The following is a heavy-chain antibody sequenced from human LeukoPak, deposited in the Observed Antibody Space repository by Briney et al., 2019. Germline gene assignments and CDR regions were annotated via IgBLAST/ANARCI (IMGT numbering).Heavy chain of an antibody. CDR1: GGSFSGYY. Sequence: SETLSLTCAVYGGSFSGYYWSWIRQPPGRGLEWIGTIYHSGSTYYNPSLKSRVTISVDTSKNQFSLKLSSVTAADTAVYYCARYDVWGTYRAFDYWGQGTLVTVSS. D-gene: IGHD3-16*02. V-gene: IGHV4-34*01. CDR2: IYHSGST. CDR3: ARYDVWGTYRAFDY. J-gene: IGHJ4*02.